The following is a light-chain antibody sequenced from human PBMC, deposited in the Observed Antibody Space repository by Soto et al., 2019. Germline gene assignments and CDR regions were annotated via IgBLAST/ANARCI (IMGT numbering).Light chain of an antibody. Sequence: DIQMTQSPSSLSASVGDRVTITCRASQNINRFLNWYQQKPGKSPGLLIYSSSNLQTGVPSRFSGSGSGTDFTLTISRLESEDFATYYCQQTQSFPLTFGGGTKVEIK. CDR3: QQTQSFPLT. CDR1: QNINRF. J-gene: IGKJ4*01. CDR2: SSS. V-gene: IGKV1-39*01.